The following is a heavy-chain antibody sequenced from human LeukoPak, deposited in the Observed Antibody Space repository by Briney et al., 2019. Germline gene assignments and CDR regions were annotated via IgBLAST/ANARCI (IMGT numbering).Heavy chain of an antibody. V-gene: IGHV3-7*04. D-gene: IGHD2-2*01. CDR3: ARGVPSTISGWFFDL. CDR1: GFTFSSYW. Sequence: GGSLRLSCAASGFTFSSYWMSWVRQAPGKGLEWVANIKQDGSEKYYVDSVEGRFAISRDNAKNSLYLQMNSLRVEDRAVYFCARGVPSTISGWFFDLWGRGTLVTVSS. J-gene: IGHJ2*01. CDR2: IKQDGSEK.